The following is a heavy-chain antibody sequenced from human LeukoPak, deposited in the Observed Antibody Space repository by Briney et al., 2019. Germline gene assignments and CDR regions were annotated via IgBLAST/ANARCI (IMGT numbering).Heavy chain of an antibody. D-gene: IGHD6-13*01. CDR3: ANSHTSSWYYCNH. Sequence: GGSLRLSCAASGFTFSIYGMHWVRQAPGKGLEWVAVMSYDGSNKYYADSVKGRFTISRDNSKNTLYLQMNSLRTEDTAVYYCANSHTSSWYYCNHWGQGTLVTVSS. CDR1: GFTFSIYG. CDR2: MSYDGSNK. J-gene: IGHJ4*02. V-gene: IGHV3-30*18.